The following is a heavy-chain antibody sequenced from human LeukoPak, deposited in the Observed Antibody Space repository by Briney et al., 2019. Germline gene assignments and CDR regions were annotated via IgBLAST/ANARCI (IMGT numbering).Heavy chain of an antibody. V-gene: IGHV4-34*01. CDR1: GESFSGYY. J-gene: IGHJ2*01. CDR2: INHSGST. D-gene: IGHD6-19*01. Sequence: SETLSLNCAVYGESFSGYYWSWIPQPPGKGLEWIGEINHSGSTNYNPSLKSRVTISVETSKSQFSLKLSSVTAADTAVYYCARGRKGSGWLRRGGYFDLWGRGTLVTVPS. CDR3: ARGRKGSGWLRRGGYFDL.